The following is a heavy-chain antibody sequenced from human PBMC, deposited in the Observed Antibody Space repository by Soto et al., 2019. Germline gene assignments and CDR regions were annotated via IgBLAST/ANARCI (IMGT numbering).Heavy chain of an antibody. Sequence: SETLSLTCTVSGGSIRSSSYYWGWIRQPPGKGLEWIGSIYYSGSTYYNPSLKSRVTISVDTSKNQFSLKLSSVTAADTAVYYCARPNHRNLSSGWYYFDYWGQGTLVTVSS. CDR3: ARPNHRNLSSGWYYFDY. CDR1: GGSIRSSSYY. D-gene: IGHD6-19*01. J-gene: IGHJ4*02. CDR2: IYYSGST. V-gene: IGHV4-39*01.